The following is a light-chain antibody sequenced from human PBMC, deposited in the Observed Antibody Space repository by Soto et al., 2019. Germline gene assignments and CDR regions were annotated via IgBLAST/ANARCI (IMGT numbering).Light chain of an antibody. CDR2: DVS. J-gene: IGKJ1*01. CDR1: ESVSTW. Sequence: DIQMTQSPSTLSASVGDRVTITCRASESVSTWLAWYQQKPGKAPKFLIYDVSSLESGVPSRFSGSGSGTEFTLTISNLQPDDFATYYCQQDNTSPWTFGQGTKVEI. V-gene: IGKV1-5*01. CDR3: QQDNTSPWT.